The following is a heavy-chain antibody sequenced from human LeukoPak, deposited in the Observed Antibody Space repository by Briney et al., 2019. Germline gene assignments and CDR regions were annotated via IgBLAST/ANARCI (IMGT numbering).Heavy chain of an antibody. J-gene: IGHJ1*01. Sequence: GGSLRLSCAASGFTFSSYGMHWVRQAPGKGLEWVAVISYDGSNKYYADSVKGRFTISRGNAKDTLYLQVNSLRAEDTAVYYCAITVDCRATTDCYSYFHHWGQGTLVTVSS. CDR2: ISYDGSNK. CDR3: AITVDCRATTDCYSYFHH. CDR1: GFTFSSYG. D-gene: IGHD2-21*02. V-gene: IGHV3-30*03.